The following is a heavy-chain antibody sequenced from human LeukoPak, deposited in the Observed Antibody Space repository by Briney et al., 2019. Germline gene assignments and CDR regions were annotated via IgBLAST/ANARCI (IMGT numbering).Heavy chain of an antibody. D-gene: IGHD3-3*01. V-gene: IGHV4-59*12. Sequence: PSETLSLTCTVSDGSISSFYWTWIRQSPGKGLEWLAYIFYGGNTNYNPSLKTRVTMSMDTSKSQFSLKLTSVTAADTAVYYCASGTIFGVIAPSSFHRWGRGALVTVSS. CDR3: ASGTIFGVIAPSSFHR. CDR1: DGSISSFY. J-gene: IGHJ5*02. CDR2: IFYGGNT.